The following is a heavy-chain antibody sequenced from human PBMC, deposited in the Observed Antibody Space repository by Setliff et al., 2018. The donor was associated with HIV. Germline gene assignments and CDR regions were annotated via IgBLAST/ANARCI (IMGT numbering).Heavy chain of an antibody. CDR3: AIFFVTSVTTQDH. V-gene: IGHV4-34*08. CDR2: LNDRRHI. D-gene: IGHD4-17*01. CDR1: GFTFSSYS. Sequence: GSLRLSCAASGFTFSSYSMTWVRQAPGKGLEWIVELNDRRHINYNPSLKSRVTISQDTSKRQFSLRMTSVTAADTAVYYCAIFFVTSVTTQDHWGQGTLVTVSS. J-gene: IGHJ4*02.